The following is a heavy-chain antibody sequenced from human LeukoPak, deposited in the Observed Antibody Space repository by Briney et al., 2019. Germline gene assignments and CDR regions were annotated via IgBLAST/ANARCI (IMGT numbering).Heavy chain of an antibody. CDR2: IHHSGST. Sequence: PSQTLSLTCTVSGGPITIGTYFWTWIRQPPGKGLEWIGCIHHSGSTYYNPSLKSRVTISVDRSKNQFSLKLSSVTAADTAVYYCARDNLPDYRGQGTLVTVSS. V-gene: IGHV4-30-2*01. J-gene: IGHJ4*02. CDR1: GGPITIGTYF. CDR3: ARDNLPDY.